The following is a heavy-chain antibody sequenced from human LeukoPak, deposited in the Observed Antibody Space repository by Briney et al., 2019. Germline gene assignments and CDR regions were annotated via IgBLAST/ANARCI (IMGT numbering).Heavy chain of an antibody. Sequence: SETLSLTCTVSGGSIYSGGYYWSWLRQHPGKGLEWIGYIYYTGSTYYNPSLKSRVAISVDTSKNQFSLILSSVTAADTAVYYCARNADGSGNLLPFYFDYWGPGTLVTVSS. CDR3: ARNADGSGNLLPFYFDY. CDR2: IYYTGST. D-gene: IGHD3-10*01. J-gene: IGHJ4*02. V-gene: IGHV4-31*03. CDR1: GGSIYSGGYY.